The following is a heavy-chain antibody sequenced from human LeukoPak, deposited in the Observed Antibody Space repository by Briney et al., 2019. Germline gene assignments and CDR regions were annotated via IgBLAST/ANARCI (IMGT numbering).Heavy chain of an antibody. Sequence: GGSLRLFCAASGFTVSSNYMSWGRQAPGKGLEWVSVIYSGGSTYYADSVKGRFTISRDNSKNTLYLQMNSLRAEDTAVYYCARGKGTNEFDYWGQGTLVTVSS. J-gene: IGHJ4*02. CDR3: ARGKGTNEFDY. CDR1: GFTVSSNY. CDR2: IYSGGST. V-gene: IGHV3-66*02. D-gene: IGHD1-7*01.